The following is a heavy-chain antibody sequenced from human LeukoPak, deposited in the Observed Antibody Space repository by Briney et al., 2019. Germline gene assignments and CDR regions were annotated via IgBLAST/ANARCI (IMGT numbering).Heavy chain of an antibody. CDR3: HPLGYTSN. CDR2: VKNDGST. V-gene: IGHV3-74*01. J-gene: IGHJ4*02. D-gene: IGHD6-13*01. CDR1: GFTFSSRW. Sequence: GGSLRLSCVVSGFTSGFTFSSRWMHWVRQAPGKGLVWVSLVKNDGSTSYADSVKGRFTVSRDNAENTLYLQMNNLRVEDTALYFCHPLGYTSNWGQGTLVTVSS.